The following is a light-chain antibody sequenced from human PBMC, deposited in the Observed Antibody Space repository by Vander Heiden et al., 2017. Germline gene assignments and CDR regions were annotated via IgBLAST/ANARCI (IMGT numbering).Light chain of an antibody. J-gene: IGKJ2*03. CDR3: QQSDSTPYS. CDR2: AAS. V-gene: IGKV1-39*01. Sequence: DIQMTQSPPSLSASVGDRVTITCRASQNINRYLCWYQQRPGKAPKLLIYAASNLQSGVPSRFSGSGSGTDFTLSISSLQPEDFTTYYCQQSDSTPYSFGQGTKLEIK. CDR1: QNINRY.